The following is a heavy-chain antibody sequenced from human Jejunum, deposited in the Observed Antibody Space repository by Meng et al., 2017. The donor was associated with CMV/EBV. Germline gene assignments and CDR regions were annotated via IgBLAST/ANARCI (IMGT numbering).Heavy chain of an antibody. CDR3: ASEGSGGAFDP. J-gene: IGHJ5*02. CDR1: GDTFNNFI. Sequence: QVRLVQSGAEVKRPGSSVRVSCKASGDTFNNFIIHWVRQPPGQGLEWMGAFIPIFAKANYAQNFQGKVTLTADESISTVYMELNNLTSEDTAIYYCASEGSGGAFDPWGQGTLVTVSS. D-gene: IGHD3-10*01. V-gene: IGHV1-69*12. CDR2: FIPIFAKA.